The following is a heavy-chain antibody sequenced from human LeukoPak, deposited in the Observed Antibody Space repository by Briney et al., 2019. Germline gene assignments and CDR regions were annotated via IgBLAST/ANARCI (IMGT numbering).Heavy chain of an antibody. V-gene: IGHV3-21*01. CDR2: ISLDSTYI. D-gene: IGHD6-13*01. Sequence: GGSLRLSCAASGFAFRTYSMNWVRQAPGKGLEWVSSISLDSTYIYYADSVKGRFTISRDNAKNSLYLQMNSLRVEATAVYYCASDTGSSWSQGVDHWGQGTLVTVSS. CDR1: GFAFRTYS. CDR3: ASDTGSSWSQGVDH. J-gene: IGHJ4*02.